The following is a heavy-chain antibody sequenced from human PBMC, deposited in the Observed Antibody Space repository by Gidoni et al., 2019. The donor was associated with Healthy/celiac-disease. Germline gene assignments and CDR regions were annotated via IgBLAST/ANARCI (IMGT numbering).Heavy chain of an antibody. V-gene: IGHV4-59*01. D-gene: IGHD1-26*01. J-gene: IGHJ3*02. CDR1: GGSISSYY. CDR3: ARARGSYWRYAFDI. Sequence: QVQLQESGPGLVKPSETLSLTCTVSGGSISSYYWSWLRQPPGKGLEWIGYIYYSGSTNYNPSLKSRVTISVDTSKNQFSLKLSSVTAADTAVYYCARARGSYWRYAFDIWGQGTMVTVSS. CDR2: IYYSGST.